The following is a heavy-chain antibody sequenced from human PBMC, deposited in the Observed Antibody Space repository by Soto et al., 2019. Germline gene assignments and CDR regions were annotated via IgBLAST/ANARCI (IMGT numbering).Heavy chain of an antibody. CDR1: GGSISSYY. V-gene: IGHV4-59*08. J-gene: IGHJ4*02. CDR2: IYYSGST. CDR3: TRHYQNILVGAIPPPPLWYFDY. Sequence: PSETLSLTCTVSGGSISSYYWSWIGQPPGRGLEWIGYIYYSGSTNYNPSLKSRVTISVDTSKNQFSLKLSSVTAADTAVYYCTRHYQNILVGAIPPPPLWYFDYWGQGTLVTVSS. D-gene: IGHD1-26*01.